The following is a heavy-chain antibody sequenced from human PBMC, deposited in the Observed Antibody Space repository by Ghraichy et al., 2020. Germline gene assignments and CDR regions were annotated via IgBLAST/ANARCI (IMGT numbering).Heavy chain of an antibody. CDR1: GGSFCGYY. D-gene: IGHD2-15*01. CDR2: INHSGST. CDR3: ARGLRYCSSSSCSGFDY. V-gene: IGHV4-34*01. J-gene: IGHJ4*02. Sequence: SETLSLTCAVYGGSFCGYYWSWIRQPPGKGLEWIGEINHSGSTNYNPSLKSRVTISVDTSKNQFSLKLSSVTAADTAVYYCARGLRYCSSSSCSGFDYWAREPWSPSPQ.